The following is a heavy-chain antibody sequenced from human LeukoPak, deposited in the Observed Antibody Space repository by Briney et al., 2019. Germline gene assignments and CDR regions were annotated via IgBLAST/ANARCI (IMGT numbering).Heavy chain of an antibody. Sequence: GESLKISFKGSGYSFTSYWIGWVRQMPGKGQEWMGIIYPGDSDTRYSPSFQGQVTISADKSISTAYLQWSSLKASDTAMCYCARLYDSSGYYVYWGQGTLVTVSS. CDR3: ARLYDSSGYYVY. CDR1: GYSFTSYW. V-gene: IGHV5-51*01. J-gene: IGHJ4*02. D-gene: IGHD3-22*01. CDR2: IYPGDSDT.